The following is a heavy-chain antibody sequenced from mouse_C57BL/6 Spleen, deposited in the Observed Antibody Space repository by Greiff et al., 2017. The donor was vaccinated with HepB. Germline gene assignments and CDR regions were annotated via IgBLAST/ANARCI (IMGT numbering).Heavy chain of an antibody. V-gene: IGHV1-4*01. CDR3: ARKSSDWYFDV. J-gene: IGHJ1*03. CDR1: GYTFTSYT. CDR2: INPSSGYT. D-gene: IGHD1-1*01. Sequence: QVQLQQSGAELARPGASVKMSCKASGYTFTSYTMHWVKQRPGQGLEWIGYINPSSGYTKYNQKFKDKATLTADKSSSTAYMQLSSLTSEDSAVYYCARKSSDWYFDVWGTGTTVTVSS.